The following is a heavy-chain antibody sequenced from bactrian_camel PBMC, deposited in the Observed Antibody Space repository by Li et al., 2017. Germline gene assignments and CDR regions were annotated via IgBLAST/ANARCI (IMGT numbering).Heavy chain of an antibody. CDR3: AKEAGYGSAWIVHY. Sequence: QVQLVESGGGSVQPGGSLRISCTASGFTFSAVYMFWVRQAPGKGLEWVSSISSDGRNTYYADSVKGRFTISRDNAKNTVYLQMNSLKTEDTAMYYCAKEAGYGSAWIVHYWGQGTQVTVS. J-gene: IGHJ4*01. V-gene: IGHV3-2*01. CDR1: GFTFSAVY. D-gene: IGHD6*01. CDR2: ISSDGRNT.